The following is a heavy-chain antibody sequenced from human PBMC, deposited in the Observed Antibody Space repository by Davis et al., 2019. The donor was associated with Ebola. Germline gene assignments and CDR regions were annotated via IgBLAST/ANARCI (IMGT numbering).Heavy chain of an antibody. J-gene: IGHJ6*02. D-gene: IGHD6-6*01. Sequence: PGGSLRLSCAASGFTFSSYGMHWVRQAPGKGLEWVAVIWYDGSNKYYADSVKGRFTISRDNSKNTLYLQMNSLRAEDTAVYYCAKDSAARRPQSYYGMDVWGQGTTVTVSS. CDR3: AKDSAARRPQSYYGMDV. CDR1: GFTFSSYG. CDR2: IWYDGSNK. V-gene: IGHV3-33*06.